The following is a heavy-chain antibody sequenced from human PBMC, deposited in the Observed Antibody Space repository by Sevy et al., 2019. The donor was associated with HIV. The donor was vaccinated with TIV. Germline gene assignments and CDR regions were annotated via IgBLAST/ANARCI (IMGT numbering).Heavy chain of an antibody. CDR3: TIAPPPYYYDSSGYYYVEYFQH. V-gene: IGHV3-15*05. J-gene: IGHJ1*01. D-gene: IGHD3-22*01. Sequence: GGSLRPSCAASGFTFSNAWMSWVRQAPGKGLEWVGRIKSKTDGGTTDYAAPVKGRFTISRDDSKTTLYLQMNSLKTEDTAVYYCTIAPPPYYYDSSGYYYVEYFQHWGQGTLVTVYS. CDR1: GFTFSNAW. CDR2: IKSKTDGGTT.